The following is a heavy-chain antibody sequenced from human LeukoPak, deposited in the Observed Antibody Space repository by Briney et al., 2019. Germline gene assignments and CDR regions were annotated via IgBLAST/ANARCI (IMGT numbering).Heavy chain of an antibody. J-gene: IGHJ2*01. CDR3: ARDRYYYDSSGYYPAYWYFDL. Sequence: ASETLSLTCTVSGGSISSYYWSWIRQPPGKGLEWIGYIYYSGSTNYNPSLKSRVTISVDTSKNQFSLKLSSVTAADTAVYYCARDRYYYDSSGYYPAYWYFDLWGRGTLVTVSS. V-gene: IGHV4-59*01. CDR2: IYYSGST. CDR1: GGSISSYY. D-gene: IGHD3-22*01.